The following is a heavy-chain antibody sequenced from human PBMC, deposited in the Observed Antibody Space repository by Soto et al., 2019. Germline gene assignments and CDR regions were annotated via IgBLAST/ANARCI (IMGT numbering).Heavy chain of an antibody. CDR3: ARNSVYYYYYGMDV. CDR1: GGSISSGGSY. Sequence: PSETLSLTCIVSGGSISSGGSYWGWIRQPPGKGLEWIGYIYYSGNTILNASLRSRVTLSVDTSKNQFSLNLSSVTAADTAVYYCARNSVYYYYYGMDVWGQGTTVTVSS. V-gene: IGHV4-30-4*01. D-gene: IGHD3-10*01. J-gene: IGHJ6*02. CDR2: IYYSGNT.